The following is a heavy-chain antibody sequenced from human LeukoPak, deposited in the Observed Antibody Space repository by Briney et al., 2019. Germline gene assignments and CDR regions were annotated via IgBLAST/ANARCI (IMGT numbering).Heavy chain of an antibody. CDR2: ISAYNGNT. J-gene: IGHJ4*02. V-gene: IGHV1-18*01. Sequence: GASVKVSCKASGYTFTSYGISWVRQAPGQGLEWMGWISAYNGNTNYAQKLQGRVTMTRDTSISTAYMELSRLRSDDTAVYYCARGSITMVRGFVDYWGQGTLVTVSS. CDR3: ARGSITMVRGFVDY. CDR1: GYTFTSYG. D-gene: IGHD3-10*01.